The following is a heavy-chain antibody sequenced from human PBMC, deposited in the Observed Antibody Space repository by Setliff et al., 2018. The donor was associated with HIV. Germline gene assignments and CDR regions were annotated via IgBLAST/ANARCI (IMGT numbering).Heavy chain of an antibody. CDR2: IYYSGST. CDR3: ARHGSNWFDP. J-gene: IGHJ5*02. CDR1: GGSISGYY. D-gene: IGHD3-10*01. Sequence: PSETLSLTCSVSGGSISGYYWTWIRQPPGKGLEWIGSIYYSGSTYYNPSLKSRVTISVDTSKNQFYLRLSSVTAADTAVYYCARHGSNWFDPWGQGTQVTVSS. V-gene: IGHV4-39*01.